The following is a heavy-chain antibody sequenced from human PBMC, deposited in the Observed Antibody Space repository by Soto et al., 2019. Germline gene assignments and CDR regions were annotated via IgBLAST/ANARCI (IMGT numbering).Heavy chain of an antibody. J-gene: IGHJ4*02. CDR2: IDGSGASP. CDR3: AHAGFGGVLVPFDY. D-gene: IGHD3-16*02. CDR1: RFTFSNYA. V-gene: IGHV3-23*01. Sequence: GGSLRLSCAASRFTFSNYAMNWVRQAPGKGLEWVSGIDGSGASPYYADSVKGRFTISRDNSKNTLYLQMNSLRAEDTAVYYCAHAGFGGVLVPFDYWGPGTLVTVSS.